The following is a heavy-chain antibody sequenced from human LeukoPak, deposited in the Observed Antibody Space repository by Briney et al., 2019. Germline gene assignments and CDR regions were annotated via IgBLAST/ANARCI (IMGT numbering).Heavy chain of an antibody. CDR3: ARRGSCSSSSCQPIDH. Sequence: GASVKVSCKASGYTFTSFVISWVRQAPGQGLEWMGWISAYNGNTNYAQNLQDRVTMTTDTSTSTAYMEVRNLRSDDTAVYYCARRGSCSSSSCQPIDHWGRGTLVIVSS. V-gene: IGHV1-18*01. J-gene: IGHJ4*02. CDR1: GYTFTSFV. D-gene: IGHD2-2*01. CDR2: ISAYNGNT.